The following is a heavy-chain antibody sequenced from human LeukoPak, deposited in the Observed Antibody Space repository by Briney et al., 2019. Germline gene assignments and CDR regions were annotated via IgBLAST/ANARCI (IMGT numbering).Heavy chain of an antibody. CDR3: ANPFSRLGYAFDI. CDR1: GASISSDY. J-gene: IGHJ3*02. D-gene: IGHD1-26*01. V-gene: IGHV4-59*12. Sequence: SETLSLTCIVSGASISSDYWSWIRQPPGKGLEWIGYIFFSGSTNYNPSLKSRVTISVDKSKNQFSLKLSSVTAADTAVYYCANPFSRLGYAFDIWGQGTMVTVSS. CDR2: IFFSGST.